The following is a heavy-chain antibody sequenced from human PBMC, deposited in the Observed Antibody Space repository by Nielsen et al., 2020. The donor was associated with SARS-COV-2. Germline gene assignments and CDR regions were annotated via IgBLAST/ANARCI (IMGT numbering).Heavy chain of an antibody. Sequence: SETLSLTCTVSGGSISSYYWTWIRQPPGKGLEWIGYIYYSGRTTYNPSLSSRVTISLDMSREQFSLNLSSVTAADTAVYYCALGSNWFDPWGQGTLVTVSS. CDR1: GGSISSYY. J-gene: IGHJ5*02. CDR2: IYYSGRT. V-gene: IGHV4-59*08. CDR3: ALGSNWFDP.